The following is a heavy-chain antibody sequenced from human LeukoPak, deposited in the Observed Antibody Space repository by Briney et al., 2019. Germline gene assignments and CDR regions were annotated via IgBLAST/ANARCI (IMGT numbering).Heavy chain of an antibody. J-gene: IGHJ5*02. D-gene: IGHD3-3*01. CDR3: ARGRLLYLGWFDP. CDR2: MNPNSGNT. V-gene: IGHV1-8*01. Sequence: GASVKVSCKASGYTFTSYDINWVRQATGQGLEWMGWMNPNSGNTGYAQKFQGRVTMTRNASISTAYMELSSLRSEDTAVYYCARGRLLYLGWFDPWGQGTLVTVSS. CDR1: GYTFTSYD.